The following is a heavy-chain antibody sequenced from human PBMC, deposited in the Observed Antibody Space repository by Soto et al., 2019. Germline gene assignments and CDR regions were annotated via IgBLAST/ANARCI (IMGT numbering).Heavy chain of an antibody. CDR3: ARETSGGDFDY. CDR2: IIPILGIA. CDR1: GGTFSSYT. V-gene: IGHV1-69*08. Sequence: QVQLVQSGAEVKKPGSSVKVSCKASGGTFSSYTISWVRQAPGQGLEWRGRIIPILGIANYAQKFQGRVTIAADKSTSTANMEMSSLRAEDMDVYYCARETSGGDFDYWGQGTLVNVSS. D-gene: IGHD2-21*01. J-gene: IGHJ4*02.